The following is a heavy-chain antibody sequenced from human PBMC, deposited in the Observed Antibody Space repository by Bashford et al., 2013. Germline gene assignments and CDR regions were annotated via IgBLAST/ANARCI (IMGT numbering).Heavy chain of an antibody. V-gene: IGHV1-46*01. CDR3: ARDWGGSMDY. J-gene: IGHJ4*02. Sequence: ASVKVSCKASGYTFTSYYLHWVRQAPGQGLEWMGIINPSGGTTSYAQKFQGRVTMTRDTSTSTVYMELSSLRFEDTAVYYCARDWGGSMDYWGQGTLVTVSS. CDR1: GYTFTSYY. D-gene: IGHD1-26*01. CDR2: INPSGGTT.